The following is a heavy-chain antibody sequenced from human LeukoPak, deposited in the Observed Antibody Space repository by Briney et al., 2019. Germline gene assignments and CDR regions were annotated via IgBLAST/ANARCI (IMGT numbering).Heavy chain of an antibody. Sequence: SLKVSCKASGNAFTSYGMNGAGQATGQGLNWRGWMNPNTRNKAYARKFQGSVTMTRDTSLSTAYMELRSIKSDDTALYYCASTSAATNWGQGTLVTVSS. D-gene: IGHD2-15*01. CDR2: MNPNTRNK. V-gene: IGHV1-8*01. CDR1: GNAFTSYG. J-gene: IGHJ4*02. CDR3: ASTSAATN.